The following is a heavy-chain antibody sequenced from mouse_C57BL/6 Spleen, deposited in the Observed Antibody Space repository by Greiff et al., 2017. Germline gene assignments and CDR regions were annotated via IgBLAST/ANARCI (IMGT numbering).Heavy chain of an antibody. Sequence: QVQLQQPGAELVKPGASVKLSCKASGYTFTSYWMQWVKQRPGQGLEWIGEIDPSDSYTNYNQKFKGKATLTVDTSSSTAYMQLSSLTSEDSAVYYCARRDLYYYGSSYSYWGQGTTLTVSS. J-gene: IGHJ2*01. D-gene: IGHD1-1*01. CDR2: IDPSDSYT. CDR3: ARRDLYYYGSSYSY. CDR1: GYTFTSYW. V-gene: IGHV1-50*01.